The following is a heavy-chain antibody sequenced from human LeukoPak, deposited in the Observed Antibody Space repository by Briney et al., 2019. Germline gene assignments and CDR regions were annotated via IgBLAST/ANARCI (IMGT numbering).Heavy chain of an antibody. CDR1: GFTFSGSA. J-gene: IGHJ4*02. Sequence: PGGSLKLSCAASGFTFSGSAMHWVRQASGKGLEWVGRIRTKPNNYATAYAASVEGRFTISRDDSRNTAYLQMNTLKTEDTAVYYCTTNWNDVLNSWGQGTLVNVSS. V-gene: IGHV3-73*01. CDR2: IRTKPNNYAT. D-gene: IGHD1-20*01. CDR3: TTNWNDVLNS.